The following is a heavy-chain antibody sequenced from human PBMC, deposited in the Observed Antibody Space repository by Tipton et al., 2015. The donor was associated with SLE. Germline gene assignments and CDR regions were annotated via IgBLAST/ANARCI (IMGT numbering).Heavy chain of an antibody. J-gene: IGHJ4*02. CDR3: ARVVWTYYYESSGYYYDD. D-gene: IGHD3-22*01. CDR2: MYPSGST. Sequence: TLSLTCIVSGGSISSYYWSWIRLPPGKGLEWIGRMYPSGSTNQNPSLESRATMSVDTSKNRFSLKLSSVTAADTAVYYCARVVWTYYYESSGYYYDDWGQGTLVTVSS. V-gene: IGHV4-4*07. CDR1: GGSISSYY.